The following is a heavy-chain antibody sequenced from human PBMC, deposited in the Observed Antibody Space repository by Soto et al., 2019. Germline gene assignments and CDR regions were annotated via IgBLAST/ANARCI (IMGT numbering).Heavy chain of an antibody. V-gene: IGHV4-31*03. D-gene: IGHD3-10*01. CDR2: ISSSGTT. CDR1: SGTISIGGNA. CDR3: ARVRTYGSGSARIYDWFDP. J-gene: IGHJ5*02. Sequence: KPSETLYLTCSASSGTISIGGNAWNWIRQHPGKSLEWIGYISSSGTTYYNPSLKGRVSFSLETSKNQFSLRLTSVTAADTALYYCARVRTYGSGSARIYDWFDPWGQGSLVTVSS.